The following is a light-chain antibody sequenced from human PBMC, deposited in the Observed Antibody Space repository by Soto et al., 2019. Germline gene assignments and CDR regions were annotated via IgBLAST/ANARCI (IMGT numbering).Light chain of an antibody. CDR3: QQRSNWPPWT. CDR2: DAS. Sequence: EIVMTQSPATLSVSPGERATLSCRASQYVGSNLAWYQQKPGQAPRLLIYDASNRATGIPARFSGSGSGTDFTLTISSLEPEDFAVYYCQQRSNWPPWTFGQGTKVDIK. J-gene: IGKJ1*01. CDR1: QYVGSN. V-gene: IGKV3-11*01.